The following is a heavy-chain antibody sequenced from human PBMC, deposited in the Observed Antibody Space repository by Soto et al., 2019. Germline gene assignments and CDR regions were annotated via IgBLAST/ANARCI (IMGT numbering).Heavy chain of an antibody. D-gene: IGHD3-10*01. CDR1: GGSFSNYG. J-gene: IGHJ6*02. Sequence: QVQLVQSGTEVKKPGSSVKVSCKASGGSFSNYGINWVRQAPGQGLEWMGAIIPIFGTAKYAQNFQGRVTIIADESPSTAYLELSSLRSEDTAMYYCARGAGEKYYYQEMDVWGQGTTVTVSS. V-gene: IGHV1-69*01. CDR3: ARGAGEKYYYQEMDV. CDR2: IIPIFGTA.